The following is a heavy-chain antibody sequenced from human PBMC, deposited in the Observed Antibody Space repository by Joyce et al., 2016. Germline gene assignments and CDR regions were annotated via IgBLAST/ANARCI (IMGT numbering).Heavy chain of an antibody. J-gene: IGHJ4*02. CDR3: ARSSYTNGIFDY. V-gene: IGHV3-21*01. CDR1: GITFSSYS. D-gene: IGHD2-8*01. Sequence: EVQLVESGGGLVKPGGSLRLSCAASGITFSSYSMSWVRPAPGKGMEWVSSLSSSSSYIKYTDSVKGLFTISRDNAKNSLYLQMNSLRVEDTAVYYWARSSYTNGIFDYWGQGTLVTVSS. CDR2: LSSSSSYI.